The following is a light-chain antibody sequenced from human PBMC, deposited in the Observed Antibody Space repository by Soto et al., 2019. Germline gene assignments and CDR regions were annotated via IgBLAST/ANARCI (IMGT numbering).Light chain of an antibody. Sequence: QSALTQPASVSGSPGQSITISCTGTNSDIGGYNYVSWYQQHPDQVPKLMIYEVTNRPSGVSNRFSGSKSGNTASLTISGLLTDDEGDYYCSSYTTSSRLAVFGGGTKLTVL. CDR1: NSDIGGYNY. J-gene: IGLJ3*02. V-gene: IGLV2-14*01. CDR2: EVT. CDR3: SSYTTSSRLAV.